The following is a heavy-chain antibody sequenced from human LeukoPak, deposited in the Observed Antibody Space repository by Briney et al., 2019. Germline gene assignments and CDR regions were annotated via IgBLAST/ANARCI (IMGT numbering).Heavy chain of an antibody. D-gene: IGHD6-6*01. CDR2: IYSSGST. J-gene: IGHJ4*01. Sequence: PSETLSLTCTVSGGSIISYYWSWIRQPPGKGLEWIGYIYSSGSTDYNPSLKSRVTISVDTSKDQFSLKLSSVTAADTAVYYCARDQSFSSASGLDYWGHGTLVTVSS. CDR3: ARDQSFSSASGLDY. CDR1: GGSIISYY. V-gene: IGHV4-59*01.